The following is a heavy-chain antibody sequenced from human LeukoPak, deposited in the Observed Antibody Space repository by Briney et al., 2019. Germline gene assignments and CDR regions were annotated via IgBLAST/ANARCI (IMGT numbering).Heavy chain of an antibody. Sequence: PGGSLRLSCAASGFTFTTYAMSWVRQAPGKGLEWVSSVSKSDGTTYYADSVKGRLTISRDNSKNTLHLQMNGLRVEDTAVYYCARGSYGMDVWGQGTTVTVSS. CDR3: ARGSYGMDV. J-gene: IGHJ6*02. V-gene: IGHV3-23*01. CDR1: GFTFTTYA. CDR2: VSKSDGTT.